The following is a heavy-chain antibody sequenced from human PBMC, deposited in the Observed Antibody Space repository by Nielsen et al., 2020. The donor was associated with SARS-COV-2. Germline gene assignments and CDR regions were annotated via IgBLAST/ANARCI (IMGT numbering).Heavy chain of an antibody. CDR3: YLLGSDFGMDV. V-gene: IGHV3-11*03. CDR1: GFTFSDYY. CDR2: ISTGSRNT. J-gene: IGHJ6*02. Sequence: GESLKISCAASGFTFSDYYMTWIRQAPGKGLEWLSYISTGSRNTIYADSVKGRITISRDNAKNSLFLQMNSLRGDDTAVYYCYLLGSDFGMDVWGQGTTVTVSS. D-gene: IGHD2-15*01.